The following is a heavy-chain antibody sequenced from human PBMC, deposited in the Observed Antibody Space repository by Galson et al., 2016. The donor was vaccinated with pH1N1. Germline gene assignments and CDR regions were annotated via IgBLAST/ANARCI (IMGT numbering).Heavy chain of an antibody. Sequence: SVKVSCKASGYTFTGYFMHWVRQAPGQGLEWMGWINPNNGGTNYAQKFQGRVTLTRDASISTAYMELSRLRSDDTAVDYCARDLYYATSGYYPLDPWGQGTLVTVSS. CDR3: ARDLYYATSGYYPLDP. CDR1: GYTFTGYF. J-gene: IGHJ5*02. D-gene: IGHD3-22*01. CDR2: INPNNGGT. V-gene: IGHV1-2*02.